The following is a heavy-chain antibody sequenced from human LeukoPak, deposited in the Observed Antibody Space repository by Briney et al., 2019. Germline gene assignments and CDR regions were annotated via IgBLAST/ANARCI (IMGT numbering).Heavy chain of an antibody. D-gene: IGHD3-10*01. CDR3: ARSSGGSGRWGDNWFDP. CDR1: EYILSDYY. J-gene: IGHJ5*02. Sequence: ASVKVSCKTSEYILSDYYVHWVRQALGEGLEWMGWINLNSGGTNYAQKFQGRVTMTRDTSISTAYMELSSLRSDDTAVYYCARSSGGSGRWGDNWFDPWGQGTLVSVSS. V-gene: IGHV1-2*02. CDR2: INLNSGGT.